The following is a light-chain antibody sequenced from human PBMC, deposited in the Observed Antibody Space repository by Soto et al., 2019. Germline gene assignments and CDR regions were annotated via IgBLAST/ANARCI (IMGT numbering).Light chain of an antibody. CDR2: DAS. Sequence: EIVLTQSPDTLSLSPGDRATLSCRASQSVRSGRLAWYQQKPGQAPRLVIFDASNRASGIPVRFSGSGSGTDFTLTITRLEPEDFAVYYCQEYDDSPPITFGLGTRLEIK. V-gene: IGKV3-20*01. CDR1: QSVRSGR. J-gene: IGKJ5*01. CDR3: QEYDDSPPIT.